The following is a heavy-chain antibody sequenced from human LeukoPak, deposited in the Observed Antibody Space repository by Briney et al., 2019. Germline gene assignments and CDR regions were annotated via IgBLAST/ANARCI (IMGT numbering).Heavy chain of an antibody. Sequence: GGSLRLSCSASGFIFRHYAVNWVRQSPGKGLEWVSGISGSGDSTYYADSVKGRFTISRDNSKNTLYLQMNSLRAEDTAVYYCAKLGRTVDYWGQGTLVTVSS. V-gene: IGHV3-23*01. CDR3: AKLGRTVDY. D-gene: IGHD1-1*01. J-gene: IGHJ4*02. CDR1: GFIFRHYA. CDR2: ISGSGDST.